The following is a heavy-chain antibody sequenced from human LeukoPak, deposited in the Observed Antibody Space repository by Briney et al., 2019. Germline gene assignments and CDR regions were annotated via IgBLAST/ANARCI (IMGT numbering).Heavy chain of an antibody. Sequence: PSETLSLTCTVSGGSISSSSYYWGWIRQPPGKGLEWIGSIYYSGSTNYNPSLKSRVTISVDTSKNQFSLKLSSVTAADTAVYYRARQISTVTNYDYWGQGTLVTVSS. D-gene: IGHD4-17*01. J-gene: IGHJ4*02. CDR3: ARQISTVTNYDY. CDR2: IYYSGST. V-gene: IGHV4-39*07. CDR1: GGSISSSSYY.